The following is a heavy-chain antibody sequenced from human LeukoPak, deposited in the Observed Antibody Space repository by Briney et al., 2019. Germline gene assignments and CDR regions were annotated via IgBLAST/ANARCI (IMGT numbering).Heavy chain of an antibody. CDR3: ARVPDFEAGGDSSSSIASPDAFDI. D-gene: IGHD6-6*01. Sequence: GGSLRLSCAASGFTFNNYIMNWVRQAPGKGLEWVSSISSSSDYIYYADSVKGRFTISRDNAKNSLYLQMNSLRAEDMAVYYCARVPDFEAGGDSSSSIASPDAFDIWGQGTMVTVSS. J-gene: IGHJ3*02. CDR1: GFTFNNYI. V-gene: IGHV3-21*01. CDR2: ISSSSDYI.